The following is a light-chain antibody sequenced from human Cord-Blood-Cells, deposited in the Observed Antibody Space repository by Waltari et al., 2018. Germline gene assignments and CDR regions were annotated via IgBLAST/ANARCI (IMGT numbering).Light chain of an antibody. CDR1: SSHVGGYNS. CDR2: EVS. J-gene: IGLJ1*01. V-gene: IGLV2-14*01. Sequence: QSALTQPASVSGSPGHSITISCTGTSSHVGGYNSVSWYQQHPGKAPKLMIYEVSNRPSGVSNRFSGSKSGNTASLTISGLQAEDEADYYCSSYTSSSTLVFGTGTKVTVL. CDR3: SSYTSSSTLV.